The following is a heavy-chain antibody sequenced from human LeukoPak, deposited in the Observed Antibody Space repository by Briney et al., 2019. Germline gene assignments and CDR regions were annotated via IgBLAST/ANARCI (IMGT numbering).Heavy chain of an antibody. CDR1: GGSISSYY. V-gene: IGHV4-59*08. J-gene: IGHJ4*02. D-gene: IGHD6-19*01. CDR3: ARHERSVAVAGSFDF. CDR2: MYYSGST. Sequence: SETLSLTCTVSGGSISSYYWSWIRQPPGKGLEWIGYMYYSGSTNYNPSLKSRVTISIDTSKNNFSLKLTSLTVADTAVYYCARHERSVAVAGSFDFWGQGTLVTVSS.